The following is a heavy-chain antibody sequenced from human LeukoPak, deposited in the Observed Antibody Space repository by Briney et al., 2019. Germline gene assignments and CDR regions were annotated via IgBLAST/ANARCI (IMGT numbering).Heavy chain of an antibody. J-gene: IGHJ4*02. D-gene: IGHD3-22*01. Sequence: ASVKVSCKTSDYTFSIYTINWVRQAPGQGLEWMGWISPYNGNTNYPQKFRGRVTMITDTSTNTAYMELRSLRSDDTAVYYCARDWPLDYYDSSGYSNGGYWGQGTLVTVSS. CDR1: DYTFSIYT. V-gene: IGHV1-18*01. CDR2: ISPYNGNT. CDR3: ARDWPLDYYDSSGYSNGGY.